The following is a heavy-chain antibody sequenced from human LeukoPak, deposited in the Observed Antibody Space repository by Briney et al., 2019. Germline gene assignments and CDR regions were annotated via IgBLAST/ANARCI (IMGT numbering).Heavy chain of an antibody. CDR2: ISNDGGRT. CDR1: GFTFTDYW. V-gene: IGHV3-74*01. CDR3: SPGFAFDV. D-gene: IGHD2-15*01. J-gene: IGHJ3*01. Sequence: PGGSLRLSCAASGFTFTDYWMHWVRQRPGEGLVWVSHISNDGGRTNYADSVKGRFTTSRDNTKNTVYLQMSSLRAEDTAVYYCSPGFAFDVWGQGTMVTVSS.